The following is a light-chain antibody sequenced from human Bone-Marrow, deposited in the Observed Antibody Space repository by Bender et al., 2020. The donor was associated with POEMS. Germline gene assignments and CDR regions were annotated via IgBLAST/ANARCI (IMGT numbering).Light chain of an antibody. Sequence: QSVVTQPPSLSEAPRQRVTISCSGSSSNIGNHGVNWYQQRPGEAPKLLIYYDDLLTPGVPDRFSGSASGTSASLAITGLQAEDEAVYFCAAWDDRLRGPVFGGGTKLTV. CDR2: YDD. CDR1: SSNIGNHG. J-gene: IGLJ2*01. V-gene: IGLV1-36*01. CDR3: AAWDDRLRGPV.